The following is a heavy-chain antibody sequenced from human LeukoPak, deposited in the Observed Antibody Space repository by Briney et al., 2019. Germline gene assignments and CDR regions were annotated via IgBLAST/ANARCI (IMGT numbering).Heavy chain of an antibody. D-gene: IGHD4-23*01. V-gene: IGHV3-30*18. CDR1: GFTFSSYG. CDR2: ISYDGSNK. J-gene: IGHJ6*02. CDR3: AKDSARLRWYTDV. Sequence: PGGSLRLSCAASGFTFSSYGMLWVRQAPGKGLEWVAVISYDGSNKYYADSVKGRFTISRDNSKNTLYLQMNSLRAEDTAVYYCAKDSARLRWYTDVWGQGTTVTVSS.